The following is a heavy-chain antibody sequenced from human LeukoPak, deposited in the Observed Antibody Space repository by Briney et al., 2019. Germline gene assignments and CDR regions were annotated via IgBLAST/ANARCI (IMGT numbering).Heavy chain of an antibody. CDR2: ISHSGST. D-gene: IGHD1-14*01. Sequence: SQTLSLTCAVYGGSFSNYYWSWIRQPPGKGLEWIGEISHSGSTNYNPSLKSRVTISVDTSKNQFSLKLSSVTAADTAVYYCARGLPRGLFDYWGQGILVTVSS. CDR1: GGSFSNYY. V-gene: IGHV4-34*01. J-gene: IGHJ4*02. CDR3: ARGLPRGLFDY.